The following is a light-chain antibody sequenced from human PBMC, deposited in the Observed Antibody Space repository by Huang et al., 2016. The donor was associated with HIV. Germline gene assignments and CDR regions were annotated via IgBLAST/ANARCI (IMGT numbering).Light chain of an antibody. Sequence: DIQMTQSPSSLSAFVGDRITITCRASQSISRYLNWYQQKPGKAPKVLIYAASSLQSGVPSRFSGSGSGTDFALAINSLQPEDFATYYCQQTYSTPITFGQGTRLEIK. J-gene: IGKJ5*01. CDR1: QSISRY. CDR2: AAS. V-gene: IGKV1-39*01. CDR3: QQTYSTPIT.